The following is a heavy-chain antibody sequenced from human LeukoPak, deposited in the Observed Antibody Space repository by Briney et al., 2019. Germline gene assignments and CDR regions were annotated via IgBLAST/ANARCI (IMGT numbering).Heavy chain of an antibody. CDR2: TYYRSKWYY. D-gene: IGHD5-18*01. CDR3: ARESAGYFS. CDR1: GDSVSNNTVA. Sequence: SQTLSLTCALSGDSVSNNTVAWNWIRQSPSRGLEWLGRTYYRSKWYYDYAFSVKSRITINPDTSKNQFSLQLNSVTPKDTAVYYCARESAGYFSWGQGTLVTVSS. V-gene: IGHV6-1*01. J-gene: IGHJ5*02.